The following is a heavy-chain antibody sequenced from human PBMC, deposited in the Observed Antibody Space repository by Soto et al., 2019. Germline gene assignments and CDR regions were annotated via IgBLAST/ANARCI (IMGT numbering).Heavy chain of an antibody. CDR1: GGTFSSYT. V-gene: IGHV1-69*08. J-gene: IGHJ3*02. D-gene: IGHD3-22*01. CDR3: ARDLDYYDSSGYFEPFAFDI. CDR2: IIPILGIA. Sequence: QVQLVQSGAEVKKPGSSVKVSCKASGGTFSSYTISWVRQAPGQGLECMGRIIPILGIANYAQKFQGRVTITADKSTSTAYMELSSLRSEDTAVYYCARDLDYYDSSGYFEPFAFDIWGQGTMVTVSS.